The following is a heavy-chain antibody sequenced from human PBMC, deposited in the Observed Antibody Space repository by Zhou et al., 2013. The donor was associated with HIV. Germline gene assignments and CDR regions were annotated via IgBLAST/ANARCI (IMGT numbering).Heavy chain of an antibody. J-gene: IGHJ6*03. CDR3: ASTGALEYYYYIDV. Sequence: QVQLQQWGTRLLRPTETLSLTCAVYGESFNNYYWNWIRQSTARGLEWIGEIDHSGSISYNPSLKSRVTISVDTSKNQFSLKLSSVTAADTAVYYCASTGALEYYYYIDVWGKGTTVTVSS. D-gene: IGHD3-10*01. CDR2: IDHSGSI. V-gene: IGHV4-34*02. CDR1: GESFNNYY.